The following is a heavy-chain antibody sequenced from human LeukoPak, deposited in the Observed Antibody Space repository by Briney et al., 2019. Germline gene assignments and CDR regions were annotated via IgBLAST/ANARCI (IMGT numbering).Heavy chain of an antibody. V-gene: IGHV3-23*01. J-gene: IGHJ4*02. CDR3: AKSHRPYSSSWYGY. CDR2: IGGSGGST. D-gene: IGHD6-13*01. Sequence: PGGSLRLSCAASGFTFSSYAMSWVRQAPGKGLEWVSAIGGSGGSTYYADSVKGRFTISRDNSKNTLYLQMNSLRAEDTAVYYCAKSHRPYSSSWYGYWGQGTLVTVSS. CDR1: GFTFSSYA.